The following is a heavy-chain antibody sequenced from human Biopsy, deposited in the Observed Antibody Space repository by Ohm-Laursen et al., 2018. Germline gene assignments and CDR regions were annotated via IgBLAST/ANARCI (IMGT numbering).Heavy chain of an antibody. Sequence: QTLSLTCAVSSGSISSYYWSWIRQPPGKGLEWIGYIDYRGSTKYNPSLRSRVTMSIDTSRNQFSLKLSSVTAADTAVYYCATTTMDTSGWFGNYFDSWGQGTLVTVSA. J-gene: IGHJ4*02. D-gene: IGHD6-19*01. V-gene: IGHV4-59*08. CDR3: ATTTMDTSGWFGNYFDS. CDR1: SGSISSYY. CDR2: IDYRGST.